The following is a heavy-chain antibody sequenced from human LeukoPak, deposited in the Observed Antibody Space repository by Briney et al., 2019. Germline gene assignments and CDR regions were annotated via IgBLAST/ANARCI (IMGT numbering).Heavy chain of an antibody. Sequence: ASVKVSCKASGYTFTGYYMHWVRQAPGQGLEWMGWINPDSGGTNYAQKFQGRVTMTRDTSITTAYMELSRLTSDDTAVYYCARDLGYSRRYYDFSDWGQGTLVTVSS. CDR2: INPDSGGT. V-gene: IGHV1-2*02. CDR1: GYTFTGYY. D-gene: IGHD3-3*01. J-gene: IGHJ4*02. CDR3: ARDLGYSRRYYDFSD.